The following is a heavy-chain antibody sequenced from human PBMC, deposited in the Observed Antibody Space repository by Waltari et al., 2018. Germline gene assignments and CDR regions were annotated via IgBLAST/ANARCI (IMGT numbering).Heavy chain of an antibody. CDR3: ARGVSDLRDFWSGYTFDY. CDR1: GGSISSSSYY. Sequence: QLQLQESGPGLVKPSETLSLTCTVSGGSISSSSYYWGWIRQPPGKGLEWIGSIYYSGSTYYNPSLKSRVTISVDTSKNQFSLKLSSVTAADTAVYYCARGVSDLRDFWSGYTFDYWGQGTLVIVSS. J-gene: IGHJ4*02. CDR2: IYYSGST. V-gene: IGHV4-39*07. D-gene: IGHD3-3*01.